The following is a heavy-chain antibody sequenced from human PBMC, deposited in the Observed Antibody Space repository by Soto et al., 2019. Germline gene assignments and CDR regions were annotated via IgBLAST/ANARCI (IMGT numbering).Heavy chain of an antibody. Sequence: GASVKVSCKASGGTFSSYAISWVRQAPGQGLEWMGGIIPIFGTANYAQKFQGRVTITADESMSTAYMELSSLRSEDTAVYYCANRERYSSSWPRPPWGRDYYYYGMDVWGQGTTVTVSS. J-gene: IGHJ6*02. CDR3: ANRERYSSSWPRPPWGRDYYYYGMDV. CDR1: GGTFSSYA. CDR2: IIPIFGTA. V-gene: IGHV1-69*13. D-gene: IGHD6-13*01.